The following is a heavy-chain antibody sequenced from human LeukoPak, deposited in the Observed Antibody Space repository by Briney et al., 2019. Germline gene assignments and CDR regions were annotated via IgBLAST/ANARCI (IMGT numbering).Heavy chain of an antibody. CDR2: IYTSGST. D-gene: IGHD3-10*01. J-gene: IGHJ4*02. CDR1: GGSLSSYY. CDR3: ARGTYFYGSGSYLLDY. Sequence: PSETLSLTCTVSGGSLSSYYWSWIRQPAGKGLEWNGRIYTSGSTNYNPSLKSRVTMSVDTSKNKFSPKLSSVNAADTAVYCCARGTYFYGSGSYLLDYWGQGTLVTVSS. V-gene: IGHV4-4*07.